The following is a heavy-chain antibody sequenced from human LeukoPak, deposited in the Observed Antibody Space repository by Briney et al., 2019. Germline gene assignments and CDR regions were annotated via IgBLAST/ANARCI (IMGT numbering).Heavy chain of an antibody. J-gene: IGHJ4*02. CDR1: GDSVSSNSAA. D-gene: IGHD3-16*01. Sequence: SQTLSLTCAISGDSVSSNSAAWNWIRQSPSRGLEWLGRTYYRSKWYNDYAVSVKSRITINPDTSENQFSLQLNSVTPEDTAVYYCARSSPRDYVYLAAGGSVFDYWGQGTLVTVSS. CDR3: ARSSPRDYVYLAAGGSVFDY. V-gene: IGHV6-1*01. CDR2: TYYRSKWYN.